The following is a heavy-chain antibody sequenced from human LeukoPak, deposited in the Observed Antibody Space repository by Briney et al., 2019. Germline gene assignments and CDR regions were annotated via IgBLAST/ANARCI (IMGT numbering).Heavy chain of an antibody. V-gene: IGHV4-34*01. Sequence: SETLSLTCAVYGGSFSGYYWSWIRQPPGKGLEWIGEINHSGSTNYNPSLKSRVTISVDTSKNQFSLKVSSVTAADTAVYYCASVAAAGPPEGAFDIWGPGTMVTVSS. CDR2: INHSGST. CDR1: GGSFSGYY. CDR3: ASVAAAGPPEGAFDI. D-gene: IGHD6-13*01. J-gene: IGHJ3*02.